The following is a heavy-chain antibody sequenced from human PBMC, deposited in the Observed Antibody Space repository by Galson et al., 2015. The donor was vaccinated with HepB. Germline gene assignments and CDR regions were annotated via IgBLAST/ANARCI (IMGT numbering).Heavy chain of an antibody. CDR1: RFTFTNYG. CDR2: IWSDGSDK. J-gene: IGHJ6*04. D-gene: IGHD3-22*01. V-gene: IGHV3-33*08. Sequence: SLRLSCAASRFTFTNYGMHWVRQAPVKGLEWVAVIWSDGSDKYYADSVKGRFTISRDISKNTLYLQMKSLRAEDTAVYYCVRVPTFYYARSGLSHYGMDVWGTGTTVTVSS. CDR3: VRVPTFYYARSGLSHYGMDV.